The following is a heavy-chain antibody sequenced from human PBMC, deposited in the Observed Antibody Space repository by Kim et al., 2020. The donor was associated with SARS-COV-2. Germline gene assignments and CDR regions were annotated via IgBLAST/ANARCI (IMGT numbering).Heavy chain of an antibody. J-gene: IGHJ6*03. CDR1: GGSISSSNYY. CDR3: TRGSRNYHYYMYV. D-gene: IGHD3-10*01. CDR2: VYYSGST. Sequence: SETLSLTCTVSGGSISSSNYYWGWIRQPPGKGLEWIGSVYYSGSTYYNPSLKSRVTISVDTSKNQFSLKLSSVTAADTAAYYCTRGSRNYHYYMYVWGKGTTVTVSS. V-gene: IGHV4-39*01.